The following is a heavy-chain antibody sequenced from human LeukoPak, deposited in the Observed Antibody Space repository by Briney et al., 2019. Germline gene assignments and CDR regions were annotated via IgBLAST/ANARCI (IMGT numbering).Heavy chain of an antibody. Sequence: GGTLRLSCAASGFTFSSYSMNWVRQAPGKGLEWVSSISSSSSYIYYADSVKGRFTTSRDNAKNSLYLQMNSLRAEDTAVYYCARDSRQWLASYYFDYWGQGTLVTVSS. CDR2: ISSSSSYI. CDR3: ARDSRQWLASYYFDY. V-gene: IGHV3-21*01. D-gene: IGHD6-19*01. J-gene: IGHJ4*02. CDR1: GFTFSSYS.